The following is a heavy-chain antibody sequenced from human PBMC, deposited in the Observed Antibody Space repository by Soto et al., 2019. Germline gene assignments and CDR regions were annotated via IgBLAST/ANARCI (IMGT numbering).Heavy chain of an antibody. V-gene: IGHV3-30-3*01. J-gene: IGHJ6*02. CDR3: ARDLLYYDFWSGYSRYYYYGMEV. Sequence: PGGSLRLSCAASGFTFSSYAMHWVRQAPGKGLEWVAVISYDGSNKYYADSVKGRFTISRDNSKNTLYLQMNSLRAEDTAVYYCARDLLYYDFWSGYSRYYYYGMEVWGQGTTVTVSS. CDR1: GFTFSSYA. CDR2: ISYDGSNK. D-gene: IGHD3-3*01.